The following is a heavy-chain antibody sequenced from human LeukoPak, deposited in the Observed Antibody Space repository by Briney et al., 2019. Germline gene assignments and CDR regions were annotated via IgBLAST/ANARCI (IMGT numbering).Heavy chain of an antibody. D-gene: IGHD4-17*01. CDR1: GFSFSSYG. CDR3: AKGGATVIDY. V-gene: IGHV3-74*01. Sequence: GGSLRLSCAASGFSFSSYGMDWVRQAPGKGLVWVSRINSDGSSTTSADSVKGRFTISRDNAKNTLYLQMNSLRAEDTAVYYCAKGGATVIDYWGQGTLVTVSS. CDR2: INSDGSST. J-gene: IGHJ4*02.